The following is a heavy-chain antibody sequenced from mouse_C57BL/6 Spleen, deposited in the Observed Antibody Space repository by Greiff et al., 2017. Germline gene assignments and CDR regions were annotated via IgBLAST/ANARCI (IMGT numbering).Heavy chain of an antibody. CDR3: TREGYGKGYFDY. J-gene: IGHJ2*01. Sequence: EVKVEESGEGLVKPGGSLKLSCAASGFTFSSYAMSWVRQTPEKRLEWVAYISSGGDYIYYAGTVKGRFTISRDNARNTLYLQMSSLKSEDTAMYYCTREGYGKGYFDYWGQGTTRTVSS. CDR1: GFTFSSYA. CDR2: ISSGGDYI. D-gene: IGHD2-10*02. V-gene: IGHV5-9-1*02.